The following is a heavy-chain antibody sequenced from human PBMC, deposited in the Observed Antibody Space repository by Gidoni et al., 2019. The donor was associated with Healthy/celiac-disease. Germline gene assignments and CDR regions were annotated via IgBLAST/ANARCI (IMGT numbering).Heavy chain of an antibody. CDR2: IYYSGST. J-gene: IGHJ6*02. Sequence: QVQLQESGPGLVKPSETLSLTCTVSGGSISSYYWSWIRQPPGKGLEWIGYIYYSGSTNYNPSLKSRVTISVDTSKNQFSLKLSSVTAADTAVYYCARDPGGGSSWYPFSPSVYYYGMDVWGQGTTVTVSS. CDR3: ARDPGGGSSWYPFSPSVYYYGMDV. V-gene: IGHV4-59*01. CDR1: GGSISSYY. D-gene: IGHD6-13*01.